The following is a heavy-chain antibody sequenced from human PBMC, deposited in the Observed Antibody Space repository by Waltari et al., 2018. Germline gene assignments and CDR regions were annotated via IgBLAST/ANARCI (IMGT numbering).Heavy chain of an antibody. CDR1: GYSISSGSY. CDR3: VYSSSWSQGDY. CDR2: IYHSGST. D-gene: IGHD6-13*01. V-gene: IGHV4-38-2*02. J-gene: IGHJ4*02. Sequence: QVQLQESGPGLVKPSETLSLTCTVSGYSISSGSYWGWIRQPPGKGLEWIGSIYHSGSTYYNPSLKSRVTISVDTSKNQFSLKLSSVTAADTAVYYCVYSSSWSQGDYWGQGTLVTVSS.